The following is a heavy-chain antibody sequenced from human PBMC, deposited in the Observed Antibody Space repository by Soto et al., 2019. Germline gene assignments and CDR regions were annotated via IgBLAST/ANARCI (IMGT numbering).Heavy chain of an antibody. D-gene: IGHD3-16*01. CDR2: ISSNSSYI. Sequence: PGGSLRLSCAASGFTFRSFTMNWVRHAPGKGLEWVSTISSNSSYIYYTDALRVRFTISRDNSKNSLHLKMNSLRAEDSAVYYCTRDALRDSSARGCFDPLWPGTLVTVPS. J-gene: IGHJ5*02. CDR3: TRDALRDSSARGCFDP. CDR1: GFTFRSFT. V-gene: IGHV3-21*01.